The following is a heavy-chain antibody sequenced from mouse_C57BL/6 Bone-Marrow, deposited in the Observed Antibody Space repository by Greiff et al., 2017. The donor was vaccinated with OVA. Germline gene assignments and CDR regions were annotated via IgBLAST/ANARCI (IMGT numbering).Heavy chain of an antibody. Sequence: VQLQQSGAELVKPGASVKLSCTASGFNIKDYYMHWVKQRTEQGLEWIGRIDPEDGETKYAPKFKGKATITADTSSNTAYLQRNSLPSEYTAVYYCARDGNLAWFAYWGQGTLVTVSA. D-gene: IGHD2-1*01. CDR3: ARDGNLAWFAY. CDR2: IDPEDGET. CDR1: GFNIKDYY. V-gene: IGHV14-2*01. J-gene: IGHJ3*01.